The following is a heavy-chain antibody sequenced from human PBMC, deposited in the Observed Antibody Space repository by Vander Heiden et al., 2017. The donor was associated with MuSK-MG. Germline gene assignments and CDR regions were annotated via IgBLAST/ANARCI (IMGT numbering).Heavy chain of an antibody. J-gene: IGHJ3*02. Sequence: QVQLVQSGAEVKKPGASVKVSCKAFGYTFTGYSVHWVRQAPGQGLEWMGWINPNSGGANYAQKFQGRVTMTRDTSISTAYMELSRLRSDDTAVYYCATVDSDAFEIWGQGTMVTVSS. CDR1: GYTFTGYS. V-gene: IGHV1-2*02. CDR3: ATVDSDAFEI. CDR2: INPNSGGA.